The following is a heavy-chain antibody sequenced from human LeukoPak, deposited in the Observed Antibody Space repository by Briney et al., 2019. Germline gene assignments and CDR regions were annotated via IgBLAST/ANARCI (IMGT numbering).Heavy chain of an antibody. CDR1: GFTFSSYG. CDR2: ITYDGSNK. J-gene: IGHJ4*02. V-gene: IGHV3-33*05. D-gene: IGHD3-16*02. Sequence: GGSLRLSCAASGFTFSSYGMHWVRQAPGKGLEWVAVITYDGSNKYYADSVKGRFTISRDNSKNTLYLQMNSLRAEDTAVYYCAREITFGGVIFFDYWGQGTLVTVSS. CDR3: AREITFGGVIFFDY.